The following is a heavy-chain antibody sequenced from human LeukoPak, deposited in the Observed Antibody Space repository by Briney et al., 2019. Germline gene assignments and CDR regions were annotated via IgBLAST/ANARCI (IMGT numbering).Heavy chain of an antibody. J-gene: IGHJ4*02. D-gene: IGHD3-10*01. CDR3: AGVRITMVRGAKWNYFDY. V-gene: IGHV4-4*07. CDR2: IFSRGAS. CDR1: GGSISSYY. Sequence: PSPTLSLTCTVYGGSISSYYWSWIRRPAGRGLEWILRIFSRGASNYNPLRKCRVTISVDTSQNQFSLQLSPGTAAATAVYYGAGVRITMVRGAKWNYFDYWGQGTLVTVSS.